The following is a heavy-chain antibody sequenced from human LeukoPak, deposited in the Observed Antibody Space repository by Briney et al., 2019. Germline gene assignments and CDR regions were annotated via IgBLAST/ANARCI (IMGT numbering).Heavy chain of an antibody. CDR1: GYTFTSYY. Sequence: GASVKVSCKASGYTFTSYYMHWVRQAPGQGLEWMGWINTNTGNPTYAQGFTGRFVFSLDTSVSTAYLQISSLKAEDTAVYYCARRSNGYSSGWYDRGDFDYWGQGTLVTVSS. V-gene: IGHV7-4-1*02. J-gene: IGHJ4*02. CDR2: INTNTGNP. CDR3: ARRSNGYSSGWYDRGDFDY. D-gene: IGHD6-19*01.